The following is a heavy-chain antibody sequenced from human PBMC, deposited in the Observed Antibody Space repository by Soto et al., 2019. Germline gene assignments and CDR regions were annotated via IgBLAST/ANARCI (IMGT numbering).Heavy chain of an antibody. Sequence: PSETLSLTCTMSGDSITSSYWHWIRQTPGKGLEWIAYIYYTGSTNYNPSLKSRVTISVDTTKNQYSLKLTSVTTADTAVYFCARSCGGIAASIRVGAFDFWGQGTMVTVSS. J-gene: IGHJ3*01. D-gene: IGHD6-6*01. CDR1: GDSITSSY. V-gene: IGHV4-59*01. CDR3: ARSCGGIAASIRVGAFDF. CDR2: IYYTGST.